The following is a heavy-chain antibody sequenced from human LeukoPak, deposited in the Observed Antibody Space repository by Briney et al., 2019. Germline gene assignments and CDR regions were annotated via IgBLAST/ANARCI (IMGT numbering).Heavy chain of an antibody. CDR2: IYHSGRT. D-gene: IGHD5-18*01. V-gene: IGHV4-38-2*01. CDR1: GYSISSGYY. J-gene: IGHJ4*02. CDR3: ARGIAEYSYGYVPLYYFDH. Sequence: SETLSLTCAVSGYSISSGYYWGWIRQPPGKGPEWIGSIYHSGRTYYNPSLKSRVTISVDTSKNQFSLKLSSVTAADTAVYYCARGIAEYSYGYVPLYYFDHWGQGTLVTVSS.